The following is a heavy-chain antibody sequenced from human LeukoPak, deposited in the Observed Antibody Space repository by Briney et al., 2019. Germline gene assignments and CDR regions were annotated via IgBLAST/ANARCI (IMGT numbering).Heavy chain of an antibody. CDR3: ARVLAGDYLDY. V-gene: IGHV1-2*06. D-gene: IGHD4-17*01. CDR2: INPNSGGT. J-gene: IGHJ4*02. Sequence: ASVKVSCKASGYTFTGYYMRWVRQAPGQGLEWMGRINPNSGGTNYAQKFQGRVTMTRDTSISTAYMELSRLRSDDTAVYYCARVLAGDYLDYWGQGTLVTVSS. CDR1: GYTFTGYY.